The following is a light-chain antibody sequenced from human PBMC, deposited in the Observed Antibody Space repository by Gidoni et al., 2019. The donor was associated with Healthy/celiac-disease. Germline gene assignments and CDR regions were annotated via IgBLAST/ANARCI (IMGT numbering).Light chain of an antibody. V-gene: IGKV1-33*01. CDR2: DAS. CDR1: QDISNY. Sequence: DIQMTQSQSSLSASVGDRVTITCQASQDISNYLNWYQQKPGKAPKLLIYDASNLETGVPSRFSGSGSGTDFTFTISSLQPEDIATYYCQQYDNLPPLITFGPGTKVDIK. J-gene: IGKJ3*01. CDR3: QQYDNLPPLIT.